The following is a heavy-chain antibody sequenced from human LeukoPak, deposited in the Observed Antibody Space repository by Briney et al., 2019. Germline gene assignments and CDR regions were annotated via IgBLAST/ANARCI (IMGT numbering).Heavy chain of an antibody. J-gene: IGHJ4*02. V-gene: IGHV4-38-2*01. CDR1: GYSISSGYY. D-gene: IGHD6-13*01. CDR2: IYHSGST. CDR3: ARSYGSSWYKAH. Sequence: KPSETLSLTCAVSGYSISSGYYWGWIRQPPGKGLERIGSIYHSGSTEYNPSLKCRFTISLDTSKIQFSLKLSSVTAADTAVYYCARSYGSSWYKAHWGQGTLVTVSS.